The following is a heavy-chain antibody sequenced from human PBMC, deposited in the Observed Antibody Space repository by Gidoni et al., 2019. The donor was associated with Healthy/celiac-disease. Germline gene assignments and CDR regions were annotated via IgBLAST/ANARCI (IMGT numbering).Heavy chain of an antibody. J-gene: IGHJ5*02. Sequence: QVQLQESGPGLVKPSETLSLTCTVSGGPISSYYWSWIRQPPGKGLEWIGYIYYSGSTNYNPSLKSRVTISVDTSKNQFSLKLSSVTAADTAVYYCARSPSVRGVPGWFDPWGQGTLVTVSS. D-gene: IGHD3-10*01. CDR2: IYYSGST. V-gene: IGHV4-59*01. CDR3: ARSPSVRGVPGWFDP. CDR1: GGPISSYY.